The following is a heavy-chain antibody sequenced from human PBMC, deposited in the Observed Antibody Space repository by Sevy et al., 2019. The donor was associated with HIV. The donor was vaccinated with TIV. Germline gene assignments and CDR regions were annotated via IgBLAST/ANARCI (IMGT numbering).Heavy chain of an antibody. Sequence: GESLKISCAASGFTFSNAWMNWVRQAPGKGLEWVGRIKSKTDGGTADYAAPVKGRFTISRDDSKNTLYLQMNSLKTEDTAVYYCTTDRGACNYSYSFVYWGQGTLVTDSS. CDR3: TTDRGACNYSYSFVY. J-gene: IGHJ4*02. D-gene: IGHD5-18*01. CDR1: GFTFSNAW. V-gene: IGHV3-15*07. CDR2: IKSKTDGGTA.